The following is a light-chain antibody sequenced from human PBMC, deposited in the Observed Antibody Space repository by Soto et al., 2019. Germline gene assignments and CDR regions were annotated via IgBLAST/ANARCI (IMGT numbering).Light chain of an antibody. J-gene: IGKJ1*01. CDR1: QSVSSY. CDR2: GAS. Sequence: EIVLTQSPATLSLSPGERATLSCRASQSVSSYLAWYQQKPGQAPRLLIYGASTRATGIPARFSGSGSGTDFTLTINRLEPEDFAVYYCQQYGTSPTWTFGQGTKVDI. V-gene: IGKV3-20*01. CDR3: QQYGTSPTWT.